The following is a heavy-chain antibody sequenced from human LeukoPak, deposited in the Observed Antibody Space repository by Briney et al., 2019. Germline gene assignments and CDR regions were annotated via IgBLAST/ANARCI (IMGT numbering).Heavy chain of an antibody. CDR2: ISDSSDDI. Sequence: GGSLRLSCAASGFSFSRYSMNWVRQAPGKGLEWVSIISDSSDDIHYADSLKGRFTISRDNTQNSVYLQMNSLRAEDTAVYYCAREDCSSTSCYDPSVSDYWGQGTLVTVSS. D-gene: IGHD2-2*01. CDR3: AREDCSSTSCYDPSVSDY. J-gene: IGHJ4*02. V-gene: IGHV3-21*01. CDR1: GFSFSRYS.